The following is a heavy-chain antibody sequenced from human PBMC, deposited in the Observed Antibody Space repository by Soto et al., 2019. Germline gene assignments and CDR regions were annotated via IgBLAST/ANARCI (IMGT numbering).Heavy chain of an antibody. D-gene: IGHD6-6*01. CDR1: GFTFSSYS. Sequence: EVQLVESGGGLVKPGGSLRLSCAASGFTFSSYSMNWVRQAPGKGLEWVSSISSSSIYINYADSVQGRFTISKDNAKNSLYLQMNSMRAEDTAVYYCASTSIAARPGYFDYWGHGTLVTVSS. V-gene: IGHV3-21*01. CDR3: ASTSIAARPGYFDY. CDR2: ISSSSIYI. J-gene: IGHJ4*01.